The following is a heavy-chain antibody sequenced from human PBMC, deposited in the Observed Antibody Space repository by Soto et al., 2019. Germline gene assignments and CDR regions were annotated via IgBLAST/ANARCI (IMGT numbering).Heavy chain of an antibody. D-gene: IGHD3-9*01. CDR2: IYYSGST. V-gene: IGHV4-39*01. Sequence: QLQLQESGPGLVKPSETLSLTCTVSGGSISSSSYYWGWIRQPPGKGLEWIGGIYYSGSTYYNPSIKSRVTISVDTSRNQFSLKLSSVTAADTAVYYCARRGKRYDYWGQGTLVTVSS. CDR3: ARRGKRYDY. J-gene: IGHJ4*02. CDR1: GGSISSSSYY.